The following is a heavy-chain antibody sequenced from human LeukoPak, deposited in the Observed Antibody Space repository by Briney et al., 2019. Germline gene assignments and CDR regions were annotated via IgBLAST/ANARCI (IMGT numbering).Heavy chain of an antibody. D-gene: IGHD3-9*01. V-gene: IGHV1-18*01. J-gene: IGHJ3*02. CDR3: ARDNTYYDILTGYHGGFDI. CDR1: GYTFTSYG. CDR2: ISAYNGNT. Sequence: ASVKVSCKASGYTFTSYGISWVRQAPGQGLEWMGWISAYNGNTNYAQKLQGRVTMTTDTSTSTAYMELRSLRSDDTAVYYCARDNTYYDILTGYHGGFDIWGQGTMVTVSS.